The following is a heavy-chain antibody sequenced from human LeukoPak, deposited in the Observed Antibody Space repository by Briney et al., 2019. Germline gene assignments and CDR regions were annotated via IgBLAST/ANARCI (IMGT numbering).Heavy chain of an antibody. D-gene: IGHD3-22*01. CDR1: GFTFSSYG. CDR3: AKDSPPAKWLSGAFDI. Sequence: PGGSLRLSCAASGFTFSSYGMHWVRQAPGKGLEWVSAISGSGGSTYYADSVKGRFTISRDNSKNTLYLQMNSLRAEDTAVYYCAKDSPPAKWLSGAFDIWGQGTMVTVSS. J-gene: IGHJ3*02. V-gene: IGHV3-23*01. CDR2: ISGSGGST.